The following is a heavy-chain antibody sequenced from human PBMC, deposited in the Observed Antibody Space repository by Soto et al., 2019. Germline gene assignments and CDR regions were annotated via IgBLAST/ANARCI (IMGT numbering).Heavy chain of an antibody. CDR2: IYHSGST. V-gene: IGHV4-30-2*01. J-gene: IGHJ4*02. CDR1: GGSISSGGYS. Sequence: SETLSLTCAVSGGSISSGGYSWSWIRQPPGKGLEWIGYIYHSGSTYYNPSLKSRVTISVDRSKNQFSLKLSSVTAADTAVYYCARSHVVPAAMGYFDYWGQGTLVTVSS. CDR3: ARSHVVPAAMGYFDY. D-gene: IGHD2-2*01.